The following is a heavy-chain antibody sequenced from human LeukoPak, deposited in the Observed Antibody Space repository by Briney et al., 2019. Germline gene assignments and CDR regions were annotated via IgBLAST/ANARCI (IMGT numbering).Heavy chain of an antibody. CDR2: FDPEDGET. Sequence: ASVKVSCKVSGYTLTELSMHWVRQAPGKGLEWMGGFDPEDGETIYAQKFQGRVTMTEDTSTDTAYMELSSLRSEDTAVYYCATKYSSGWYSEYSQHWGQGTLVTVSS. CDR1: GYTLTELS. CDR3: ATKYSSGWYSEYSQH. V-gene: IGHV1-24*01. J-gene: IGHJ1*01. D-gene: IGHD6-19*01.